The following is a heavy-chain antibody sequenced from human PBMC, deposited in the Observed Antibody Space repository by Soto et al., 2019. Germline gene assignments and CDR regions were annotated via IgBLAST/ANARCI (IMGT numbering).Heavy chain of an antibody. D-gene: IGHD5-18*01. V-gene: IGHV2-5*02. CDR1: GFSLSTSGVG. Sequence: QITLKESGPTLVKPTQTLTLTCTFSGFSLSTSGVGVGWIRQPPGKALEWLALIYWDDDKRYSPSLKSRLTITKDTSKHQVVLTMTNMDPVDTATYYCAHRGYSYAFDYWGQGTLVTFAA. J-gene: IGHJ4*02. CDR3: AHRGYSYAFDY. CDR2: IYWDDDK.